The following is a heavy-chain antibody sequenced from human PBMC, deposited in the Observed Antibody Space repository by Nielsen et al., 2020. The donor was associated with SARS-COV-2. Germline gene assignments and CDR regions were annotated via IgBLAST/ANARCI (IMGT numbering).Heavy chain of an antibody. J-gene: IGHJ4*01. Sequence: GGSLRLSCIASGFTFNIYAMAWVRRTPGRGLQWVSGISASGGSTYYTDSVKGRFAVSRDNAKNSLYLQMNSLRAEDTALYYCAKAAVGFDYWGQGTLVTVSS. CDR3: AKAAVGFDY. CDR2: ISASGGST. V-gene: IGHV3-23*01. CDR1: GFTFNIYA. D-gene: IGHD4-23*01.